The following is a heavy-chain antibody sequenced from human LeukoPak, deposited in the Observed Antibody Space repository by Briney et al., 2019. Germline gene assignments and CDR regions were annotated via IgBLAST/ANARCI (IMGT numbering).Heavy chain of an antibody. Sequence: GASVKVSCKASGGTFSSYAISWVRQTPGQGLEWMGGIIPIFGTANYAQKLQGRVTMTTDTSTSTAYMELRSLRSDDTAVYYCARVPGVWGSYRYPYYYYYYMDVWGKGTTVTISS. CDR2: IIPIFGTA. CDR3: ARVPGVWGSYRYPYYYYYYMDV. D-gene: IGHD3-16*02. V-gene: IGHV1-69*05. CDR1: GGTFSSYA. J-gene: IGHJ6*03.